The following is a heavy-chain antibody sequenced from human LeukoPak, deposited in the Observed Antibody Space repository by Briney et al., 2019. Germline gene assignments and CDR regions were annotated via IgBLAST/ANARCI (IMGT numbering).Heavy chain of an antibody. CDR3: ARDTRLYYFDSSDFDY. CDR1: GFTFSHYG. J-gene: IGHJ4*02. Sequence: PGRSLRLSCAPSGFTFSHYGMHWVRQAPGKGPEWVALMWYDGGNKYYADSVKGRFTISRDNSKNTLYLQMNSLRAEDTAVYYCARDTRLYYFDSSDFDYWGQGTLVTVSS. V-gene: IGHV3-33*01. D-gene: IGHD3-22*01. CDR2: MWYDGGNK.